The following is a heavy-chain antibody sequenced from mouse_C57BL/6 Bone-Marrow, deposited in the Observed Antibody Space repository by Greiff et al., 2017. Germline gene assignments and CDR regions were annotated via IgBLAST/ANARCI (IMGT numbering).Heavy chain of an antibody. CDR2: ISYDGSN. J-gene: IGHJ4*01. CDR3: ARVPMVTTMDY. D-gene: IGHD2-2*01. CDR1: GYSITSGYY. V-gene: IGHV3-6*01. Sequence: EVKLEESGPGLVKPSQSLSLTCSVTGYSITSGYYWNWIRQFPGNKLEWMGYISYDGSNNYNPSLKNRISITRDTSKNQFFLKLNSVTTEDTATYYCARVPMVTTMDYWGQGTSVTVSS.